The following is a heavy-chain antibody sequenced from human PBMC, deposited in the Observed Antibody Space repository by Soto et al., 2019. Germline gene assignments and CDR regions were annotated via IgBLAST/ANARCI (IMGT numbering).Heavy chain of an antibody. Sequence: QLKLVESGGGVVQPGRSLRLSCAASGFTFSGYGMHWVRQAPGKGLEWVAIVWYDGSRQYYTDSLKGRFTISRDNSKNMVYLQMNSLRAEDTAVYYCSRGGLAAAAIDTWGQGTLVNVSS. D-gene: IGHD2-2*02. CDR1: GFTFSGYG. J-gene: IGHJ4*02. CDR2: VWYDGSRQ. V-gene: IGHV3-33*01. CDR3: SRGGLAAAAIDT.